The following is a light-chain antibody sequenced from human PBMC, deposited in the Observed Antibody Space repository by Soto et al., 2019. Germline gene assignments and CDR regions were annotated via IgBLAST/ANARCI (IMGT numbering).Light chain of an antibody. CDR3: QQDNSYSPP. CDR2: DAS. Sequence: DIQMTQSPSTLSASVGDRVTITCRASQSISSWLAWYQQKPGKAPKLLIYDASSLESGVPSRFSGSGSGTEFTLTISSLQPDDFATYYCQQDNSYSPPFGQGTKVEIK. V-gene: IGKV1-5*01. CDR1: QSISSW. J-gene: IGKJ1*01.